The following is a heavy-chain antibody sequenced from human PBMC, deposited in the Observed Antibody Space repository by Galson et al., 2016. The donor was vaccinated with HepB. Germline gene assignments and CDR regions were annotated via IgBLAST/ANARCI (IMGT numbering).Heavy chain of an antibody. CDR1: GYTFSAYG. D-gene: IGHD2-15*01. V-gene: IGHV1-18*01. CDR2: ISVYNGNT. CDR3: ARDSDCSGGNCYVDS. Sequence: SVKVSCKASGYTFSAYGTTWVRQAPGQGLEWMGWISVYNGNTNYAQRFRGRVTMTTDTSTSTAYMELRSLGSDDTAVYYCARDSDCSGGNCYVDSWGQGTLVTVSS. J-gene: IGHJ4*03.